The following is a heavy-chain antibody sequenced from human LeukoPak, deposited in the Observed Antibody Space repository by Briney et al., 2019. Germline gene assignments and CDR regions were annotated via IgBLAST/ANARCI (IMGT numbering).Heavy chain of an antibody. D-gene: IGHD2-8*01. V-gene: IGHV3-53*01. CDR2: IYSGGST. J-gene: IGHJ3*02. CDR3: ARDGRLTNRSPDDAFDI. CDR1: GFTVSSNY. Sequence: GGSLRLSCAASGFTVSSNYMSWVRQAPGKGLEWVSVIYSGGSTYYADSVKGRFTLSRYNSKNTLYLQMNSLRAEDTAVYYCARDGRLTNRSPDDAFDIWGQGTMVTVPS.